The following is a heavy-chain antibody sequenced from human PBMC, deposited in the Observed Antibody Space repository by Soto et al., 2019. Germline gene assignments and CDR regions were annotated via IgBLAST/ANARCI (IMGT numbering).Heavy chain of an antibody. J-gene: IGHJ4*02. V-gene: IGHV4-34*08. CDR2: INHSGTT. D-gene: IGHD3-3*01. CDR1: GGTFSGYY. Sequence: SETLSLTCAVYGGTFSGYYWSWIRQPPGKGLEWIGEINHSGTTNYDPSLKSRVTISADTSKNQFSLKLSSVTAADTAVYYCATSALRFLEWLPSAPLDYWGQGTLVTVSS. CDR3: ATSALRFLEWLPSAPLDY.